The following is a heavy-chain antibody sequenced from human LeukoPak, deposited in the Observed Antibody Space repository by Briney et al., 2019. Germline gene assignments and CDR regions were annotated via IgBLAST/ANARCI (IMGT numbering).Heavy chain of an antibody. CDR1: GGSISSSSYY. V-gene: IGHV4-39*07. D-gene: IGHD3-22*01. J-gene: IGHJ4*02. CDR2: IYYSGST. CDR3: ARAFPYYYDSSGSFDY. Sequence: PSETLSLTCTVSGGSISSSSYYWGWIRQPPGKGLEWIGSIYYSGSTYYNPSLKSRVTISVDTSKNQFSLKLSSVPAADTAVYYCARAFPYYYDSSGSFDYWGQGTLVTVS.